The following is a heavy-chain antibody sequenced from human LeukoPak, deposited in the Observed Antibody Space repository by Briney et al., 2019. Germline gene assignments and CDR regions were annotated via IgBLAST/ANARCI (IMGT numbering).Heavy chain of an antibody. CDR3: AKDILTGSRGDY. J-gene: IGHJ4*02. D-gene: IGHD3-9*01. CDR2: ISYDGSNK. V-gene: IGHV3-30*18. Sequence: GGSLRLSCAASGFTFSSYGMHWVRQAPGKGLEWVAVISYDGSNKYYADSVKGRFTISRDNSKNTLYLQMNSLRAEDTAVYYCAKDILTGSRGDYWGQGTLVTVSS. CDR1: GFTFSSYG.